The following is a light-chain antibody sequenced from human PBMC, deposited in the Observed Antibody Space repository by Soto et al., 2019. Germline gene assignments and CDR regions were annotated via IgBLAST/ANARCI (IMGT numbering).Light chain of an antibody. Sequence: IQLTQSPSSLSASVGDRVTITCRASQDIAIYLAWYQQKPGEAPKLLIYAASTLYGGVPSRFSGSGSGTDFALTITSLQAVDFATYYCQQLRMYPSTFGGGTKVEIK. CDR1: QDIAIY. V-gene: IGKV1-9*01. CDR3: QQLRMYPST. J-gene: IGKJ4*01. CDR2: AAS.